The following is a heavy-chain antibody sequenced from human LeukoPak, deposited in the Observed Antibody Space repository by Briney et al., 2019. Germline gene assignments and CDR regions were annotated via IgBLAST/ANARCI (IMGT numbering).Heavy chain of an antibody. Sequence: ASVKVSCKASGYTFTSYGISWVRQAPGQGLEWMGWISAYNGNTNYAQKLQGRDTMTTDTSTSTAYMELRSLRSDDTAVYYCARDYLNHYYYYGMDVWGQGTTVTVSS. V-gene: IGHV1-18*01. CDR1: GYTFTSYG. CDR2: ISAYNGNT. J-gene: IGHJ6*02. CDR3: ARDYLNHYYYYGMDV.